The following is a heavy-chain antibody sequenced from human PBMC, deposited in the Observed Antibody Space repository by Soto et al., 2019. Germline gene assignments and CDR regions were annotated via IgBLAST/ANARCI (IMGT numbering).Heavy chain of an antibody. V-gene: IGHV1-69*13. D-gene: IGHD2-15*01. CDR1: GGTFSSYA. Sequence: AASVKVSCKASGGTFSSYAISWVRQAPGQGLEWMGGIIPIFGTANYAQKFQGRVTITADESTSTAYMELSSLRSEDTAVHYCATSRTPMGVVVVAASYYYYGMDVWGHGTTVTVSS. CDR2: IIPIFGTA. CDR3: ATSRTPMGVVVVAASYYYYGMDV. J-gene: IGHJ6*02.